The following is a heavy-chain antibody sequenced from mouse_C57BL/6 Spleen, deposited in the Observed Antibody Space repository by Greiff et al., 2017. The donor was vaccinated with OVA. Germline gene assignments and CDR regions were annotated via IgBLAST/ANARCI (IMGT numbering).Heavy chain of an antibody. CDR3: TREAQATSYYAMDY. J-gene: IGHJ4*01. D-gene: IGHD3-2*02. Sequence: QVQLQQSGAELVRPGASVTLSCKASGYTFTGYEMHWVKQRPGQGLEWIGVIDPKTGGTASNQKFKGKAILTADKSSSTAYMELRSLTSEDSAVYYCTREAQATSYYAMDYWGQGTSVTVSS. CDR1: GYTFTGYE. CDR2: IDPKTGGT. V-gene: IGHV1-15*01.